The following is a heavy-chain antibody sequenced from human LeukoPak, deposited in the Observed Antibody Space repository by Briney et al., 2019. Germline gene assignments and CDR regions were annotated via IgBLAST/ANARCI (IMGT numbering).Heavy chain of an antibody. CDR1: GYTFTSYA. Sequence: ASVKVSCKASGYTFTSYAMNWVRQAPGQGLEWMGWINTNTGNPTYAQGFTGRFVFSLDTSVSTAYLLISSLKAEDTAVYYCARELTTYYYDSSGSDYWGQGTLVTASS. CDR3: ARELTTYYYDSSGSDY. J-gene: IGHJ4*02. D-gene: IGHD3-22*01. V-gene: IGHV7-4-1*02. CDR2: INTNTGNP.